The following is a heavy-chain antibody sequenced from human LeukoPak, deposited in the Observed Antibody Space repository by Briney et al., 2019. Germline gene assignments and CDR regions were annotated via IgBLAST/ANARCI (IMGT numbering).Heavy chain of an antibody. CDR1: GYTFTGYY. V-gene: IGHV1-2*02. CDR3: AREVYYYDSSGYYQPEPFDY. J-gene: IGHJ4*02. CDR2: INPNSGGT. Sequence: GASVKVSCKASGYTFTGYYMHWVRQAPGQGLEWMGWINPNSGGTNYAQKFQGRVTMTRDTSISTAYMGLSRLRSDDTAVYYCAREVYYYDSSGYYQPEPFDYWGQGTLVTVSS. D-gene: IGHD3-22*01.